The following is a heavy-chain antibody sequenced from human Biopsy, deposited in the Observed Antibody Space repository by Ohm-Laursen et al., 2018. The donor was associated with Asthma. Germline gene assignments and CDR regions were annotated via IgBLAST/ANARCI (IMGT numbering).Heavy chain of an antibody. CDR1: GFTFSYYC. J-gene: IGHJ4*02. CDR3: ARSVNGSFDY. CDR2: ISHDGATS. D-gene: IGHD2-8*01. V-gene: IGHV3-74*01. Sequence: GSLRLSCSASGFTFSYYCMHWVRQAPGKGLVWVSRISHDGATSNYADSVKGRFTISRDNAKNTLYLHLNTLRADDTAVYFCARSVNGSFDYWGQGTLVTVSS.